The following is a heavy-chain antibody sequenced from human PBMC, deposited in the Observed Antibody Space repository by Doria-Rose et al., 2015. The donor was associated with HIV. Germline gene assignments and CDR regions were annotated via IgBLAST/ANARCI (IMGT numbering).Heavy chain of an antibody. CDR3: ARAPGYSRQFDF. Sequence: VKVSCKASGYTFTNYYMHWVRQAPGQGPEWMGIVNLSGESATYAQEFQGRITMTRDTSTSTVYVELRSLRSDDTAVYYCARAPGYSRQFDFRGQGTLVTVSS. CDR1: GYTFTNYY. D-gene: IGHD2-21*01. J-gene: IGHJ4*02. CDR2: VNLSGESA. V-gene: IGHV1-46*01.